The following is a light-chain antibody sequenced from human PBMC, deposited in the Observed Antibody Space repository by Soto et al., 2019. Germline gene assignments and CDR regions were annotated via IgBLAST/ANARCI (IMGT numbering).Light chain of an antibody. V-gene: IGKV3-15*01. CDR1: QSVSSN. CDR2: GAS. CDR3: QQYNNWPWT. Sequence: QSPATLSVSPGERATLSCRASQSVSSNLAWYQQKPGQAPRLLIYGASTRATGIPARFSGSGSGTEFTLTISSLQSEDFAVYYCQQYNNWPWTFGQGTKVDIK. J-gene: IGKJ1*01.